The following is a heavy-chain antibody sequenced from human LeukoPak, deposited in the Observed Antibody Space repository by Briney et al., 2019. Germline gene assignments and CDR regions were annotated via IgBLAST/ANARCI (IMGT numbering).Heavy chain of an antibody. CDR1: GFTFSTYA. J-gene: IGHJ4*02. CDR2: ISGSGGST. CDR3: AKADYDFWSGYFRYFFDY. V-gene: IGHV3-23*01. D-gene: IGHD3-3*01. Sequence: GGSLRLSCAASGFTFSTYAKSWVRQAPGKGLEWVSAISGSGGSTYYADSVKGRFTISRDNSKNTLYLQMNSLRAEDTAVYYCAKADYDFWSGYFRYFFDYWGQGTLVTVSS.